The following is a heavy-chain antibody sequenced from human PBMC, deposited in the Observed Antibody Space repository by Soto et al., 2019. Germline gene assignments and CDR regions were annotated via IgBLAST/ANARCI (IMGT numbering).Heavy chain of an antibody. J-gene: IGHJ3*02. CDR3: ARDNTPPIDAFDI. CDR1: GGSISSYY. Sequence: QVQLQESGPGLVKPSETLSLTCTVSGGSISSYYWSWIRQPPGKGLEWIGYIYYSGSTNYNPSLKSRVTITVDTSKNQFSLKLSSVTAADTAVYYCARDNTPPIDAFDIWGQGTMVTVSS. V-gene: IGHV4-59*01. CDR2: IYYSGST.